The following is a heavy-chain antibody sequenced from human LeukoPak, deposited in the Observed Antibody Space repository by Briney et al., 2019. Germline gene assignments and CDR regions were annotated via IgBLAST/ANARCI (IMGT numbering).Heavy chain of an antibody. J-gene: IGHJ6*02. CDR1: GGSLSSYY. D-gene: IGHD3-10*01. V-gene: IGHV4-59*12. CDR2: IYYSGST. CDR3: VRIPLIHNYYGSGSYYNGRYYYYYYGMDV. Sequence: SETLSLTCTVSGGSLSSYYWSWIRQPPGKGLEWIGYIYYSGSTNYNPSLKSRVTISVDTSKNQSSLKLSSVTAADTAVYYCVRIPLIHNYYGSGSYYNGRYYYYYYGMDVWGQGTTVTVSS.